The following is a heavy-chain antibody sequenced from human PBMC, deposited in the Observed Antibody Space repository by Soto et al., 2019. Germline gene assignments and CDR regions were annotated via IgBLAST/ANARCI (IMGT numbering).Heavy chain of an antibody. CDR3: AISESDNWKDAHYYYGMDV. CDR2: IIPIFGTA. D-gene: IGHD1-20*01. V-gene: IGHV1-69*06. CDR1: GGTFSSYA. J-gene: IGHJ6*02. Sequence: SVKVSCKASGGTFSSYAISWVRQAPGQGLEWMGGIIPIFGTANYAQKFQGRVTITADKSTSTAYMELSSLRSEDTAVYYCAISESDNWKDAHYYYGMDVWGQGTTVTVSS.